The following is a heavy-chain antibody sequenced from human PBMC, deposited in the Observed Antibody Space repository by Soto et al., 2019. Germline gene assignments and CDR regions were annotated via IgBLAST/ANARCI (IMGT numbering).Heavy chain of an antibody. V-gene: IGHV3-21*01. CDR3: ARCSSSYGSLYSYMDV. CDR2: ISSSSSYI. Sequence: EVQLVESGGGLVKPGGSLRLSCAASGFTFSSYSMNWVRQAPGKGLEWVSSISSSSSYIYYADSVKGRFTISRDNAKNSLYLQMNSPRAEDTAVYYCARCSSSYGSLYSYMDVWGKGTTVTVSS. D-gene: IGHD5-18*01. J-gene: IGHJ6*03. CDR1: GFTFSSYS.